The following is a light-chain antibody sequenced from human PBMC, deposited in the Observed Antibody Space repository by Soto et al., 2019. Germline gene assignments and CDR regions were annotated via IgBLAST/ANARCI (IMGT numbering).Light chain of an antibody. J-gene: IGKJ1*01. Sequence: EIVLTQSPGTLSLSPGERATLSCRASQSLSSSYLAWYQQKPGQAPRLLIYGASSRATGIPDRFSGSGSGTDFPLTITRLEPEDFVVYYCQQYGSSPKTFGQGTKVEIK. CDR2: GAS. V-gene: IGKV3-20*01. CDR1: QSLSSSY. CDR3: QQYGSSPKT.